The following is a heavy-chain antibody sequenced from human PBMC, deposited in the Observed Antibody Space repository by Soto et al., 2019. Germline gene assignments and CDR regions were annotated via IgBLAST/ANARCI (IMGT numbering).Heavy chain of an antibody. Sequence: QVQLVQSGAEVKKPGASVKVSCKASGYTFTSYAMHWVRQAPGQRLEWMGWINAGNGNTKYSQKFQGRVTITRDTSARTAYMELSSLRSEDTAVYYCARAWGYCSGGSCYEDNWFDPWGQGTLVTVSS. CDR1: GYTFTSYA. J-gene: IGHJ5*02. V-gene: IGHV1-3*01. D-gene: IGHD2-15*01. CDR3: ARAWGYCSGGSCYEDNWFDP. CDR2: INAGNGNT.